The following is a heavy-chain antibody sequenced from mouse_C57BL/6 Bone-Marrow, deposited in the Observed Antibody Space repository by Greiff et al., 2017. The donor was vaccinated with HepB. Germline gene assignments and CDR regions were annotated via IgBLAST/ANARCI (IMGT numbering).Heavy chain of an antibody. Sequence: QVQLQQSGPGLVQPSQSLSITCTVSGFSLTSYGVHWVRQSPGKGLEWLGVIWSGGSTDYNAAFISRLSISKDNSKSQVFFKMNSLQADDTAIYYCAAAYYRGYYAMDYWGQGTSVTVSS. J-gene: IGHJ4*01. CDR2: IWSGGST. D-gene: IGHD2-12*01. V-gene: IGHV2-2*01. CDR1: GFSLTSYG. CDR3: AAAYYRGYYAMDY.